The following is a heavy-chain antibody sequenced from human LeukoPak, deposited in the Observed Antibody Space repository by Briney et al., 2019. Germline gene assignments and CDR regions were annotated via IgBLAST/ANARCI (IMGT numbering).Heavy chain of an antibody. V-gene: IGHV7-4-1*02. Sequence: ASVKVSCKASGYTFATYGINWVRQAPGQGLEWMGWINTNTGNPTYAQGFTGRFVFSLDTSVSTAYLQISSLKAEDTAVYYCARDMFRAWSPIDYYYGMDVWGQGTTVTVSS. J-gene: IGHJ6*02. CDR2: INTNTGNP. CDR1: GYTFATYG. D-gene: IGHD3-10*02. CDR3: ARDMFRAWSPIDYYYGMDV.